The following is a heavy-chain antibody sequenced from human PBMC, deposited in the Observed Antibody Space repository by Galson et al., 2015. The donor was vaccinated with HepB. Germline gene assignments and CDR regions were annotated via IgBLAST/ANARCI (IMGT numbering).Heavy chain of an antibody. J-gene: IGHJ5*02. V-gene: IGHV3-23*01. CDR2: VSGSGGTT. CDR1: GFTFSSYA. CDR3: AKLKSQLWPVFA. Sequence: SLRLSCAASGFTFSSYAINWVRQAPGKGLEWVSYVSGSGGTTDYADSVRGRFIISRDNTRSTVDLEMNSLRAEDTAIYYCAKLKSQLWPVFAWGPGTLVVVSS. D-gene: IGHD1-1*01.